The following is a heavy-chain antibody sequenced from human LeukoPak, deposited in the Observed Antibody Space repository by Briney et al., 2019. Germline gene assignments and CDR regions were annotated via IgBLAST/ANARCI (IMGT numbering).Heavy chain of an antibody. CDR3: ATSPYYYDSSGIEDY. Sequence: AGGSLRLSCAGSGFIFNNYAMHWVRHPPGKGLEWVSGISWNSGSIDYADSVKGRFTISRDNAKNSLYLRMNSLRAEDTAVYYCATSPYYYDSSGIEDYWGQGTLVTVSS. CDR1: GFIFNNYA. J-gene: IGHJ4*02. CDR2: ISWNSGSI. V-gene: IGHV3-9*01. D-gene: IGHD3-22*01.